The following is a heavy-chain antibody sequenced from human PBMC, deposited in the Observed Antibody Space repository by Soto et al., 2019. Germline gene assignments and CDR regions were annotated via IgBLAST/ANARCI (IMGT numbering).Heavy chain of an antibody. Sequence: QVQLQESGPGLVKPSETLSLTCTVSGGSISSYYWSWIRQPPGKGLEWIGYIYYSGSTNYNPSLKSRVTISVDTSTNQFSLKLSSVTAADTAVYYCAREGDSSSSHGADYYCYYMDVWGKGTTVTVSS. CDR3: AREGDSSSSHGADYYCYYMDV. V-gene: IGHV4-59*01. CDR1: GGSISSYY. J-gene: IGHJ6*03. D-gene: IGHD6-6*01. CDR2: IYYSGST.